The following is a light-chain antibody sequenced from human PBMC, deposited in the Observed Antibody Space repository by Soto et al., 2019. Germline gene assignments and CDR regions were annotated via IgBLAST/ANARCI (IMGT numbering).Light chain of an antibody. J-gene: IGKJ2*01. Sequence: EIVMTQSPATLSVSPGERATLSCRASQSVNSNLAWYQQKPGQAPRLLIYGASTRATGIPARFSGSGSGTEFTLTIRSLQSEDFAVYYCQQYNDWLNTFGQGTKLEIK. V-gene: IGKV3-15*01. CDR3: QQYNDWLNT. CDR2: GAS. CDR1: QSVNSN.